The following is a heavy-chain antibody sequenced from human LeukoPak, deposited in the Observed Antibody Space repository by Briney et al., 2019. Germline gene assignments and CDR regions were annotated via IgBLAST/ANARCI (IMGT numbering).Heavy chain of an antibody. CDR2: IYTSGST. Sequence: SETLSLTCTVSGGSISSGRYYWNWIRQPAGKGLEWIGHIYTSGSTNYNPSLKSRVTISVDTSKNQFSLKLSSVTAADTAVYYCARSREWYYYYMDVWGKGTTVTVSS. V-gene: IGHV4-61*09. J-gene: IGHJ6*03. CDR1: GGSISSGRYY. D-gene: IGHD2-8*01. CDR3: ARSREWYYYYMDV.